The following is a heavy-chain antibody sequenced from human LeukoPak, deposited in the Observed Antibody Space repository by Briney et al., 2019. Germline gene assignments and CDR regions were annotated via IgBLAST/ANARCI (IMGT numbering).Heavy chain of an antibody. CDR1: GFTFSDHY. J-gene: IGHJ4*02. CDR2: IKNKANSYTT. CDR3: ASPQRFGELFFYY. V-gene: IGHV3-72*01. Sequence: GGSLRLSCAASGFTFSDHYMDWVRQAPGKGLEWVGRIKNKANSYTTEYAVSVKGRFTISRDDSKNSLYLQMNSLKTEDTAVYFCASPQRFGELFFYYWGQGTLVTVSS. D-gene: IGHD3-10*01.